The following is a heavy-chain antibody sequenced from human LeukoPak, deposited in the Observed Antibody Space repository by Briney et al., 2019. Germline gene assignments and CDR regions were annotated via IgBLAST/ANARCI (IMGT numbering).Heavy chain of an antibody. D-gene: IGHD3-9*01. CDR1: GFTFSSYG. V-gene: IGHV3-30*02. CDR2: IRYDGSNK. Sequence: GGSLRLSCAASGFTFSSYGMHWVRQAPGKGLEWVAFIRYDGSNKYYADSVKGRFTISRDNSKNTLYLQMNSLRAEDTAVYYCARTYYDILTGYNPYFDYWGQGTLVTVSS. J-gene: IGHJ4*02. CDR3: ARTYYDILTGYNPYFDY.